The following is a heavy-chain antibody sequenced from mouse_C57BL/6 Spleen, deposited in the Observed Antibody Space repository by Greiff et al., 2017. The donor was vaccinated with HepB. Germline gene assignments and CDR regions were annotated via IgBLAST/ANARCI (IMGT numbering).Heavy chain of an antibody. CDR2: IYPGDGDT. Sequence: LVEPGASVKISCKASGYAFSSSWMNWVKQRPGKGLEWLGRIYPGDGDTNYNGKFKGKATLTADKSSSTAYMQLSSLTSEDSAVYFCARWRDDWYFDVWGTGTTVTVSS. J-gene: IGHJ1*03. CDR3: ARWRDDWYFDV. D-gene: IGHD3-3*01. V-gene: IGHV1-82*01. CDR1: GYAFSSSW.